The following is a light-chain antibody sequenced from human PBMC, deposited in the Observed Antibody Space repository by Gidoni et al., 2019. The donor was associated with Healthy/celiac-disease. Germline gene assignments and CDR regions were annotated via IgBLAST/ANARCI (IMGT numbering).Light chain of an antibody. V-gene: IGKV3-20*01. CDR1: QSVSSSY. CDR2: GAS. CDR3: QQYGSSRTWT. Sequence: EIVLTQSPGTLSLSPGERATLSCRASQSVSSSYLAWYQQKPGQAPRLLIYGASSRATGIPDRFMGSGSGTDFTLTISRLEPEDFAVYYCQQYGSSRTWTFGQGTKVEIK. J-gene: IGKJ1*01.